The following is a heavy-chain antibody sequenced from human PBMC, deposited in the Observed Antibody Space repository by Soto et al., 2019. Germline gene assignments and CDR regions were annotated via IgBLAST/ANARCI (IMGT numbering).Heavy chain of an antibody. Sequence: PGGSLRRSCAASGFSFDDYAMHCVRQAPGKGLEWFSGITCNSGTPGYADSVKGRFTISRDNAKNSLYLQMNSLRVDDTALFYCVREAINSGWSGGRKYYFAYWGQGAFVTVSS. CDR3: VREAINSGWSGGRKYYFAY. CDR2: ITCNSGTP. V-gene: IGHV3-9*01. D-gene: IGHD6-19*01. J-gene: IGHJ4*02. CDR1: GFSFDDYA.